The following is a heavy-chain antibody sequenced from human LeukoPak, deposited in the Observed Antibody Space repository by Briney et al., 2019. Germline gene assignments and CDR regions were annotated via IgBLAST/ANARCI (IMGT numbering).Heavy chain of an antibody. Sequence: GGSLRLSCAASGYTFSDYYMSWIRQAPWKGLEWVSYISSSGSTIYYADSVKGRFTISRDNAKTSLYLQMNSLRAEDTAVYYCAKDGHSGSSDYWGQGTLVTVSS. CDR3: AKDGHSGSSDY. CDR2: ISSSGSTI. J-gene: IGHJ4*02. CDR1: GYTFSDYY. D-gene: IGHD3-10*01. V-gene: IGHV3-11*01.